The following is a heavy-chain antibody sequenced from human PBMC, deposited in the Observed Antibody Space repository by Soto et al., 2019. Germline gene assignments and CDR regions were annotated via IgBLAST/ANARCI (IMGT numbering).Heavy chain of an antibody. CDR2: ISTSGITI. CDR1: GFTFSSYS. V-gene: IGHV3-48*01. CDR3: ARVSGWYTFDY. D-gene: IGHD6-19*01. J-gene: IGHJ4*02. Sequence: PGGSLRLSCAASGFTFSSYSISWVRQAPGKGLEWISYISTSGITIYYADSVKGRFTISRDNAKNSLYLQMNSLRAEDTAVYYCARVSGWYTFDYWGQGTLVTVSS.